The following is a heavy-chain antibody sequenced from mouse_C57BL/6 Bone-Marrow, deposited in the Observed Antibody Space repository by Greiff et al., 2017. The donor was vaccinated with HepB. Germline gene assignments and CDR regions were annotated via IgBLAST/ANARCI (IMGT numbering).Heavy chain of an antibody. Sequence: EVQRVESGGGLVQSGRSLRLSCATSGFTFSDFYMEWVRQAPGKGLEWIAASRNKANDYTTEYSASVKGRFIVSRDTSQSILYLQMNALRAEDTAIYYCARDAYYDYPGDYAMDYWGQGTSVTVSS. J-gene: IGHJ4*01. CDR2: SRNKANDYTT. D-gene: IGHD2-4*01. V-gene: IGHV7-1*01. CDR3: ARDAYYDYPGDYAMDY. CDR1: GFTFSDFY.